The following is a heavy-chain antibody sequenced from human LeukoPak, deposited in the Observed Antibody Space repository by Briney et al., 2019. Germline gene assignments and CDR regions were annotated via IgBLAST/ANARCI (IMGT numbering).Heavy chain of an antibody. CDR3: ARDKAALLWFGESYY. Sequence: ASVKVSCKASGYTFTNNGISWVRQAPGQGLEWMGYIITYNGNTNYAQKLQGRVTMTTDTSTSTAYMELRSLRSDDTAVYYCARDKAALLWFGESYYWGQGTLVTVSS. D-gene: IGHD3-10*01. CDR1: GYTFTNNG. V-gene: IGHV1-18*01. J-gene: IGHJ4*02. CDR2: IITYNGNT.